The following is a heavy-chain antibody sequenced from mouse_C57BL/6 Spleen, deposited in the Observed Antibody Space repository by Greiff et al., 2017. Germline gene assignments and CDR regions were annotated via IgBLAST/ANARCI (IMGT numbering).Heavy chain of an antibody. CDR1: GYTFTSYW. D-gene: IGHD4-1*01. J-gene: IGHJ1*03. V-gene: IGHV1-72*01. CDR2: IDPNSGGT. CDR3: ARWDSWEGYFDV. Sequence: QVQLKQPGAELVKPGASVKLSCKASGYTFTSYWMHWVKQRPGRGLEWIGRIDPNSGGTKYNEKFKSKATLTVDKPSSTAYMQLSSLTSEASAVYDCARWDSWEGYFDVWGTGTTVTVSS.